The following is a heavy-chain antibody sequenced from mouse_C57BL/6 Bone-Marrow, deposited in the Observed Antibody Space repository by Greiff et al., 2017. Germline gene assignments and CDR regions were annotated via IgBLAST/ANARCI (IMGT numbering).Heavy chain of an antibody. CDR3: ARARRFPDY. CDR2: ISYDGSN. V-gene: IGHV3-6*01. D-gene: IGHD3-1*01. Sequence: EVQLQESGPGLVKPSPSLSLTCSVTGYSITSGYYWNWIRQFPGNKLEWMGYISYDGSNNYNPSLKNRISITRYTSKNQFFLKLNSVTTEDTATYYCARARRFPDYWGQGTTLTASS. CDR1: GYSITSGYY. J-gene: IGHJ2*01.